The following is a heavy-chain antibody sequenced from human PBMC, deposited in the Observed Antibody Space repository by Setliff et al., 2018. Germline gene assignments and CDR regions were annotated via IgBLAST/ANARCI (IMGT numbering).Heavy chain of an antibody. CDR3: ARGVSGVSWTPRY. J-gene: IGHJ4*02. D-gene: IGHD6-25*01. CDR1: GGSITSYY. CDR2: MDYSAIT. V-gene: IGHV4-59*08. Sequence: KTSETLSLTCTVSGGSITSYYWSWIRQPPGRGLEWIGFMDYSAITNYNPSLKSRVTMSVDTSNNQFSLILRSVVAADTAVYYCARGVSGVSWTPRYWGRGTLVTVSS.